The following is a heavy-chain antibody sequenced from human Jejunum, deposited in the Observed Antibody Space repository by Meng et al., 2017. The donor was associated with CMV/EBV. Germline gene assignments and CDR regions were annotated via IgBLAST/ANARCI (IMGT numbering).Heavy chain of an antibody. CDR3: VRGHNSFDY. CDR1: GFTFSDHY. Sequence: AVSGFTFSDHYMDWVRQVPGKGLEWVGRSRIKADNYITQYAASVKGRFTISRDDSQNSLYLQMNSLRIEDTAVYYCVRGHNSFDYWGQGVLVTVSS. V-gene: IGHV3-72*01. D-gene: IGHD1-14*01. CDR2: SRIKADNYIT. J-gene: IGHJ4*02.